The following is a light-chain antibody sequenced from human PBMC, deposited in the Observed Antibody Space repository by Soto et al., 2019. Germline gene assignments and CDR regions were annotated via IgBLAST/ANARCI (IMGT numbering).Light chain of an antibody. J-gene: IGKJ5*01. CDR1: QDITNY. CDR3: QHYDHLPIT. V-gene: IGKV1-33*01. Sequence: DIQMTQSPSSLSASVCDRVTITCQASQDITNYLNWYQQKPGKAPRLLLYDASSLETGVPSRVSGSGSGTDCTFTISSLQPEDIATYYCQHYDHLPITFGQGTRLEIK. CDR2: DAS.